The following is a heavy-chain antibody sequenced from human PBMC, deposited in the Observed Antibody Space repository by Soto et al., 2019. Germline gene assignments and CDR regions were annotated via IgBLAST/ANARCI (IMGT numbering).Heavy chain of an antibody. Sequence: QVQLQESGSGLVKPSDTLSLTCAVSGSSIDGYLCCWLRHSPGKGPEWIAYIQDSGTTYYNPSLMSRVFMTLETAKNLCTLNLTSVTAADTAMYYCARRVARAGTSWFDPWGQGALVAVSS. CDR2: IQDSGTT. J-gene: IGHJ5*02. CDR1: GSSIDGYL. CDR3: ARRVARAGTSWFDP. D-gene: IGHD3-3*01. V-gene: IGHV4-30-2*06.